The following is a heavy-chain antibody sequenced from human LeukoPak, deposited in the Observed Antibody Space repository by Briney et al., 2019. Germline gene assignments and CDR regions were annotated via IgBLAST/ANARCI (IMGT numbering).Heavy chain of an antibody. CDR1: GGSFSGYY. Sequence: SETLSLTCAVYGGSFSGYYWSWIRQPPGKGLEWIGSIYYSGGTYYNPSLKSRVTLSVDTSKNQFSLKLGSVTGADTAVYYCARHQTYYDILTGYFNYWGQGTLVTVSS. J-gene: IGHJ4*02. CDR3: ARHQTYYDILTGYFNY. V-gene: IGHV4-34*01. CDR2: IYYSGGT. D-gene: IGHD3-9*01.